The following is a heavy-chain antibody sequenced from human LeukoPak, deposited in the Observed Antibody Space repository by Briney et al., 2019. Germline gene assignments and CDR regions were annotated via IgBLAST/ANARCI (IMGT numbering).Heavy chain of an antibody. CDR2: INHSGST. D-gene: IGHD3-3*01. J-gene: IGHJ4*02. CDR1: GGSFSGYY. Sequence: NPSETLSLTCAVYGGSFSGYYWSWIRQPPGKGLEWIGEINHSGSTNYNPSLKSRVTISVDTSKNQFSLKLSSVTAADTAVYYCARDETYYDFWSGYYPSTIFDYWGQGTLVTVSS. CDR3: ARDETYYDFWSGYYPSTIFDY. V-gene: IGHV4-34*01.